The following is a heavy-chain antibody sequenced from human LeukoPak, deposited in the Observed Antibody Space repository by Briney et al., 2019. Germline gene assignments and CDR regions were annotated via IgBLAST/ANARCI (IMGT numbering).Heavy chain of an antibody. CDR3: AGGGYTYGDFDY. CDR1: GGSISSGDYY. Sequence: PSQTLSLTCTVSGGSISSGDYYWSWIRQPPGKGLEWIGYIYYSGSTNHNPSLKSRVTISVDTSKNQFSLKLSSVTAADTAVYYCAGGGYTYGDFDYWGQGTLVTVSS. CDR2: IYYSGST. D-gene: IGHD5-18*01. V-gene: IGHV4-61*08. J-gene: IGHJ4*02.